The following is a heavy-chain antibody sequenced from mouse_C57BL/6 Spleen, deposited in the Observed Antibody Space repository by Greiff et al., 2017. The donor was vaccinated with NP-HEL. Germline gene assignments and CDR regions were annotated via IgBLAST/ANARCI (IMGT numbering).Heavy chain of an antibody. CDR2: INPGSGGT. V-gene: IGHV1-54*01. CDR1: GYAFTNYL. CDR3: ARLKAVVAHYAMDY. Sequence: VQLQQSGAELVRPGTSVKVSCKASGYAFTNYLIEWVKQRPGQGLEWIGVINPGSGGTNYNEKFKGKATLTADKSSSTAYMQLSSLTSEDSAVYFCARLKAVVAHYAMDYWGQGTSVTVSS. D-gene: IGHD1-1*01. J-gene: IGHJ4*01.